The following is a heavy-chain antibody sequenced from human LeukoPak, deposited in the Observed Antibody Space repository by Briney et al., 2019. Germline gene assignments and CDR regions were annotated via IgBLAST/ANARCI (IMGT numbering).Heavy chain of an antibody. Sequence: PGGSLRLSCAASGFTFSSYSMNWVRQAPGKGLEWVSSISSSSSYIYYADSVKGRFTISRDNSKNTLYLQMNSLRAEDTAVYYCAKDRGLAAAGTWYFDLWGRGTLVTVSS. CDR2: ISSSSSYI. CDR1: GFTFSSYS. V-gene: IGHV3-21*04. D-gene: IGHD6-13*01. J-gene: IGHJ2*01. CDR3: AKDRGLAAAGTWYFDL.